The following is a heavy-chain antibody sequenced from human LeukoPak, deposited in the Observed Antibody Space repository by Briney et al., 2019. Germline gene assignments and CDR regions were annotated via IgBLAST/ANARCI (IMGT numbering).Heavy chain of an antibody. D-gene: IGHD3-22*01. V-gene: IGHV7-4-1*02. J-gene: IGHJ4*02. CDR2: INTNTGNP. CDR1: GYTFTSYA. Sequence: GASVKVSCKASGYTFTSYAMNWVRQAPGQGLEWMGWINTNTGNPTYAQGFTGRFVFSLDTSVSTAYLQISSLKAEDTAVYYCARGGSSGYFLIVGLWYYFDYWGQGTLVTVSS. CDR3: ARGGSSGYFLIVGLWYYFDY.